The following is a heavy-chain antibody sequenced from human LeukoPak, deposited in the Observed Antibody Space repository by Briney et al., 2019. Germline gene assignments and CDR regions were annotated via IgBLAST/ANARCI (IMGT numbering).Heavy chain of an antibody. CDR3: ARGGYLEWLSSVDY. CDR2: INPNSGGT. J-gene: IGHJ4*02. CDR1: GYTFTGYY. Sequence: EASVKVSCKASGYTFTGYYMHWVRQAPGQGLEWMGWINPNSGGTNYAQKFQGRVTMTRDTSISTAYMELSRLRSDDTAVYYCARGGYLEWLSSVDYWGQGTLVTVSS. V-gene: IGHV1-2*02. D-gene: IGHD3-3*01.